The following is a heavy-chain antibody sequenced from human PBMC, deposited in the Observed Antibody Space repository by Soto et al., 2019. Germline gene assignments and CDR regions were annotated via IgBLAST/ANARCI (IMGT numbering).Heavy chain of an antibody. CDR3: ARGPRSKAVVTAIPDSNYYYYGMDV. CDR1: GGTFSSYA. CDR2: IIPIFGTA. V-gene: IGHV1-69*13. J-gene: IGHJ6*02. Sequence: ASVKVSCKASGGTFSSYAISWVRQAPGQGLEWMGGIIPIFGTANYAQKFQGRVTITADESTSTAYMELSSLRSEDTAVYYCARGPRSKAVVTAIPDSNYYYYGMDVWGQGTKVTVSS. D-gene: IGHD2-21*02.